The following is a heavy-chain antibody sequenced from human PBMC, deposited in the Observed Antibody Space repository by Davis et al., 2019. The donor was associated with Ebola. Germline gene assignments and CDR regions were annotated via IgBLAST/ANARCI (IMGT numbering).Heavy chain of an antibody. CDR3: ARRPLSGSYYFDY. D-gene: IGHD1-26*01. Sequence: GESLKISCAASGFTFSSYGMHWLRQAPQKGLESVSTISSNGGSTYYANSVMGSFTISRDNSKNTLYLQMGSLRGEDMAVYYCARRPLSGSYYFDYWGQGTLVTVSS. CDR2: ISSNGGST. J-gene: IGHJ4*02. CDR1: GFTFSSYG. V-gene: IGHV3-64*01.